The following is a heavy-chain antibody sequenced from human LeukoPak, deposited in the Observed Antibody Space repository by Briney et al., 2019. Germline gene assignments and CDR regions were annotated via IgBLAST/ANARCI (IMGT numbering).Heavy chain of an antibody. D-gene: IGHD1-20*01. CDR1: GFTFDDYA. J-gene: IGHJ6*02. Sequence: QPGRSLRLSCAASGFTFDDYAMHWVRQAPGKGLEWVSGISWNSGSIGYADSVKGRFTISRDNSKNTLYLQMNSLRAEDTAVYYCARKYNWNSYYYYGMDVWGQGTTVTVSS. CDR3: ARKYNWNSYYYYGMDV. V-gene: IGHV3-9*01. CDR2: ISWNSGSI.